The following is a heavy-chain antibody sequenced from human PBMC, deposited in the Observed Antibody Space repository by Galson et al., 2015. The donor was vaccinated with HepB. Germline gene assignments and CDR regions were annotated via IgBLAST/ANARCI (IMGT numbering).Heavy chain of an antibody. V-gene: IGHV2-5*02. D-gene: IGHD5/OR15-5a*01. CDR1: GFSLRTNGEG. Sequence: PALVKPTQTLTLTCTFSGFSLRTNGEGVGWIRQPPGKALEWLAAIFWDNNKRYSPSLRTRLAITKDTSRNQVVITMTNTDPVDTGTYFCAHRGLHSTYFESWGQGIQVTVSS. CDR3: AHRGLHSTYFES. CDR2: IFWDNNK. J-gene: IGHJ4*02.